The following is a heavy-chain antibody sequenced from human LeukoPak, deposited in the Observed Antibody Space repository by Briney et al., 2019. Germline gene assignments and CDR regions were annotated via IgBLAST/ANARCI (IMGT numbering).Heavy chain of an antibody. CDR2: IYYSGST. D-gene: IGHD6-19*01. V-gene: IGHV4-59*04. J-gene: IGHJ4*02. CDR1: GGSISSYY. CDR3: ARHRRIAVAGDYFDY. Sequence: PSETLSLTCTVSGGSISSYYWSRIRQPPGKGLEWIGYIYYSGSTYYNPSLKSRVTISVDTSKNQFSLKLSSVTAADTAVYYCARHRRIAVAGDYFDYWGQGTLVTVSS.